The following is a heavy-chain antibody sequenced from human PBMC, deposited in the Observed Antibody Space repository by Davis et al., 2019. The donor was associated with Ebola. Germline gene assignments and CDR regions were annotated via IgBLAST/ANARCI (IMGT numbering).Heavy chain of an antibody. J-gene: IGHJ6*03. CDR1: GFTFSSYS. CDR3: ARDIVGRYMDV. CDR2: ISSSSSTI. V-gene: IGHV3-48*01. D-gene: IGHD1-26*01. Sequence: GESLKISCAASGFTFSSYSMNWVRQAPGKGLEWVSSISSSSSTIYYADSVKGRFTISRDNAKNSLYLQMNSLRAEDTAVYYCARDIVGRYMDVWGKGTTVTVSS.